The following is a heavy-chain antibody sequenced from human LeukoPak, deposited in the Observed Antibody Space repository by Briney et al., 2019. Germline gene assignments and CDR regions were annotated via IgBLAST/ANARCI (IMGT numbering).Heavy chain of an antibody. CDR1: GYTFNNYD. V-gene: IGHV1-8*01. CDR2: MNPNSGNT. Sequence: ASVTVSCMPSGYTFNNYDINWVRQAPGQGLEWMGWMNPNSGNTGYAQKFQGRVTITRNTSISTAYMELSSLRSEDTAVYYCARARVWYCDFWSGYYPATDFDYWGQGTLVTVSS. CDR3: ARARVWYCDFWSGYYPATDFDY. D-gene: IGHD3-3*01. J-gene: IGHJ4*02.